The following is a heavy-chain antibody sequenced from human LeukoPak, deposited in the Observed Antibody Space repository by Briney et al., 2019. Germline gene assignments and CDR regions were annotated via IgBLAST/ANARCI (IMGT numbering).Heavy chain of an antibody. CDR1: GFSFSRYG. Sequence: GVSLRLSCAASGFSFSRYGMRWVRQAPGKGLEWVASLWYDGTNKYYADSVKGRFTISRDNSKNTLYLQMHSLRAEDTAVYYCARARNNYDSSGYSSLDYWGQGTLVTV. V-gene: IGHV3-33*01. CDR2: LWYDGTNK. D-gene: IGHD3-22*01. CDR3: ARARNNYDSSGYSSLDY. J-gene: IGHJ4*02.